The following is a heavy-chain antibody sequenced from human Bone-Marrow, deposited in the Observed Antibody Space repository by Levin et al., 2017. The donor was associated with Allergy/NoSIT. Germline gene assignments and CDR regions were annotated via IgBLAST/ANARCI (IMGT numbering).Heavy chain of an antibody. CDR3: TKDGSMGPSEY. J-gene: IGHJ1*01. Sequence: GGSLRLSCAASGFTFNSYAMSWVRQAPGKGLEWISYISGGADNAVYADSVRGRFTISRDNFKKRVDLQMDSLRVDDTAIYYRTKDGSMGPSEYWGQGALVTVS. V-gene: IGHV3-23*01. CDR2: ISGGADNA. D-gene: IGHD6-6*01. CDR1: GFTFNSYA.